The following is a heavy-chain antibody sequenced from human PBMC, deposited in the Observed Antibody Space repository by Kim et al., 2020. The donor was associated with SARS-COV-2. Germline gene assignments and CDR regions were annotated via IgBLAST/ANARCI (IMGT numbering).Heavy chain of an antibody. D-gene: IGHD1-26*01. J-gene: IGHJ3*02. V-gene: IGHV5-10-1*01. CDR3: ARRGSREGPDAFDI. Sequence: SPSFQGHVTISADKSISTAYLQWSSLKASDTAMYYCARRGSREGPDAFDIWGQGTMVTVSS.